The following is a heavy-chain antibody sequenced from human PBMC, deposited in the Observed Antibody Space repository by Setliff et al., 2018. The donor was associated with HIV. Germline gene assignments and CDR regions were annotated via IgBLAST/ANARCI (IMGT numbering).Heavy chain of an antibody. CDR1: GYCFTTYG. V-gene: IGHV1-18*01. CDR3: ARGHHFYWYFDL. J-gene: IGHJ2*01. CDR2: ISVYNGQT. Sequence: ASVKVSCKASGYCFTTYGISWVRQAPGQGLEWVGWISVYNGQTLYAQKVQDRITVTMDIPKDTAYMELRGLTPDDTAVYYCARGHHFYWYFDLWGPGTLVTVSS.